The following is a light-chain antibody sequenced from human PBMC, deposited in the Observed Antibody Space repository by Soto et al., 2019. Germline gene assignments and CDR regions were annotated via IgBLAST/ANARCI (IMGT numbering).Light chain of an antibody. CDR2: DTS. Sequence: EIVLTQSPATLSLSPGERATLSCRASQSVSNYLGWYQQKPGQAPRLLIYDTSNRATGIPARFSGSGSGTDFTLTISSLQPEDSAVYYCQQRSHLPPLTFGGGTRVEIK. CDR1: QSVSNY. CDR3: QQRSHLPPLT. J-gene: IGKJ4*01. V-gene: IGKV3-11*01.